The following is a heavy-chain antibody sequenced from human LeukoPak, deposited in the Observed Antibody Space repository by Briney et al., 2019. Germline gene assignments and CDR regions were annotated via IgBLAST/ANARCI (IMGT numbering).Heavy chain of an antibody. CDR2: ISSSSSYI. J-gene: IGHJ4*02. CDR1: GFTFSSYS. V-gene: IGHV3-21*01. D-gene: IGHD2-21*01. Sequence: SGGSLRLSCAASGFTFSSYSMNWVRQAPGKGLEWVSSISSSSSYIYYADSVKGRFTISRDNAKNSLYLQMNSLRAEDTAVYYCARRGDDDDYFDYWGQGTLVTVSS. CDR3: ARRGDDDDYFDY.